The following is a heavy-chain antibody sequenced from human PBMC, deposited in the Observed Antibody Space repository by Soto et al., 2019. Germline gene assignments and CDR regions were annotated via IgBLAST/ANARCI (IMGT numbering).Heavy chain of an antibody. CDR2: ISSSSSYT. CDR3: ARAWRVTGDDY. V-gene: IGHV3-11*06. Sequence: GGSLRLSCAASGFTFSDYYMSWIRQAPGKGLEWVSYISSSSSYTNYADSVKGRFTISRDNAKNSLYLQMNSLRAEDTAVYYCARAWRVTGDDYWGQGTLVTVSS. D-gene: IGHD7-27*01. J-gene: IGHJ4*02. CDR1: GFTFSDYY.